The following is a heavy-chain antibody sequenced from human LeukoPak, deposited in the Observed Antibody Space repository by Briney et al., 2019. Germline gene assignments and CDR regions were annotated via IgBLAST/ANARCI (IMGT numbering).Heavy chain of an antibody. CDR2: ISYDGSNK. V-gene: IGHV3-30-3*01. CDR3: ARDPTIVLMVYAPPFDY. J-gene: IGHJ4*02. Sequence: GGSLRLSCAASGFTFSSYAMHWVRQAPGKGLEWVAVISYDGSNKYYADSVKGRFTISRDNSKNTLYLQMNSLRAEDTAVYYCARDPTIVLMVYAPPFDYWGQGTLVTVSS. CDR1: GFTFSSYA. D-gene: IGHD2-8*01.